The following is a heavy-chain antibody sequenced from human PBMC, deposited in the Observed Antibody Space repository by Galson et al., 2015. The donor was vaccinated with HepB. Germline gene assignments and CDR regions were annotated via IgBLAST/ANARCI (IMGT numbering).Heavy chain of an antibody. D-gene: IGHD5-12*01. Sequence: SLRLSCAASGFTFSPYAMNWVRQAPGKGLEWVSATSGSGGSTYYADSVKGRFTISRGNSKNILYLQMDSLRAEDTAVYYCARGSGYDFPSYFDYWGQGTLVTVSS. CDR1: GFTFSPYA. CDR3: ARGSGYDFPSYFDY. J-gene: IGHJ4*02. V-gene: IGHV3-23*01. CDR2: TSGSGGST.